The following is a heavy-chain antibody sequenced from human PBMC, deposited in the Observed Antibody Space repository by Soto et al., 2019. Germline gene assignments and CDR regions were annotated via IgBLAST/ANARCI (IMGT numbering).Heavy chain of an antibody. CDR2: IIPIFGTA. CDR3: ARGREEMATTDYYYYGMDV. V-gene: IGHV1-69*13. CDR1: GGTFSSYA. Sequence: SVKVSCKASGGTFSSYAISWVRQAPGQALEWMGGIIPIFGTANYAQKFQGRVTITADESTSTAYMELSSLRSEDTAVYYCARGREEMATTDYYYYGMDVWGQGTTVTVSS. J-gene: IGHJ6*02. D-gene: IGHD5-12*01.